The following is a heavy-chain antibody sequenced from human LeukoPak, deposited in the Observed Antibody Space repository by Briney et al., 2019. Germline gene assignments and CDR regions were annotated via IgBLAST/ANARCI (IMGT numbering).Heavy chain of an antibody. J-gene: IGHJ5*02. Sequence: SETLSLTCAVYGGSFSGYYWSWIRQPPGKGLEWIGEINHSGSTNYNPSLKSRVTISVDTSKNQFSLKLSSVTAADTAVYYCARSGTIGWFDPWGQGTLVTVSS. CDR2: INHSGST. CDR3: ARSGTIGWFDP. V-gene: IGHV4-34*01. D-gene: IGHD3-10*01. CDR1: GGSFSGYY.